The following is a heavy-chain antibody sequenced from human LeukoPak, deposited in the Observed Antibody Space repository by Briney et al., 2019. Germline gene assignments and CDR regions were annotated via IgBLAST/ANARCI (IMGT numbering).Heavy chain of an antibody. D-gene: IGHD6-19*01. CDR3: AKDLGGQWLVFWFDP. CDR2: IRYDGSNK. J-gene: IGHJ5*02. Sequence: PGGSLRLSCAASGFTYSSYGMHWVRQAPGKGLEWVAFIRYDGSNKYYADSVKGRFTISRDNSKNTLYLQMNSLRAEDTAVYYCAKDLGGQWLVFWFDPWGQGTLVTVSS. CDR1: GFTYSSYG. V-gene: IGHV3-30*02.